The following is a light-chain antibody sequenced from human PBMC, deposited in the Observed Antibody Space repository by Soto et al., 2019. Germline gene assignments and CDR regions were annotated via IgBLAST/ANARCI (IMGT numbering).Light chain of an antibody. CDR2: DVS. CDR1: SSDVGGYNY. V-gene: IGLV2-14*01. CDR3: CSYTCSSTLHV. Sequence: QSALTQPASVSGSPGQSITISCTGTSSDVGGYNYVSWYQQHPGKAPKLMIYDVSNRPSGVSNRFSGSKSGNTAALTISGPQAEDEDDDYCCSYTCSSTLHVFGTGTKVTVL. J-gene: IGLJ1*01.